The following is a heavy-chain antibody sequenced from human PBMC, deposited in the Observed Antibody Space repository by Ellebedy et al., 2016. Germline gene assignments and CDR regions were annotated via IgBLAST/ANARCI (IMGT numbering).Heavy chain of an antibody. J-gene: IGHJ6*03. Sequence: SETLSLXXTVSGYSISSGYYWVWIRQPPGKGLEWIASIYRSGSTYYNPSLKSRVTISVDTSKNQFSLRLSSVTAADTAVYFCARGVVPAATDYYYMDVWGKGTTVTVSS. CDR3: ARGVVPAATDYYYMDV. D-gene: IGHD2-2*01. CDR1: GYSISSGYY. CDR2: IYRSGST. V-gene: IGHV4-38-2*02.